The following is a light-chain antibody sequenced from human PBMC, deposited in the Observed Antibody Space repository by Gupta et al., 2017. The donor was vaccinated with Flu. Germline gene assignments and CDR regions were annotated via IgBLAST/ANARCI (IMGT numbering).Light chain of an antibody. CDR1: SSDIGTYNR. Sequence: QSALTQPPAVSGSPGQSVTISCTGTSSDIGTYNRFSWYQQPPGTAHNLMIYEVSKRPAGVAGRFSATKAGNAASLTISGLEGEDAADYYCTSDTSSYTYVFGAGTKVTVL. CDR3: TSDTSSYTYV. J-gene: IGLJ1*01. V-gene: IGLV2-18*02. CDR2: EVS.